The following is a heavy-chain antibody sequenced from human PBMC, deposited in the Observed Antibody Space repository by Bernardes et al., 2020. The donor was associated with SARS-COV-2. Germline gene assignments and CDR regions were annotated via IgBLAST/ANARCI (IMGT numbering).Heavy chain of an antibody. CDR2: INDYGSRT. CDR3: VKDRSGSYAFDY. Sequence: GGSLKLSCSAPGFPFSKCAMHWVRQAPGRGLEYVSGINDYGSRTHYGDSVKGRFSISRDDSKNTVYLQMISLRVEDTAVYYCVKDRSGSYAFDYWGQGILVTVSS. V-gene: IGHV3-64D*06. J-gene: IGHJ4*02. D-gene: IGHD1-26*01. CDR1: GFPFSKCA.